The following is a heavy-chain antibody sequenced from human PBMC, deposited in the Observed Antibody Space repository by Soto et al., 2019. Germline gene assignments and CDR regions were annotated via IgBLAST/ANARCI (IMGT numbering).Heavy chain of an antibody. D-gene: IGHD6-13*01. CDR2: IYPGDSDT. CDR3: ARPENSSPDAFDI. CDR1: GCSFIAYW. J-gene: IGHJ3*02. Sequence: PGESLKISCKGSGCSFIAYWIGWVRQMPGKGLEWMGIIYPGDSDTRYSPSFQGQVTISADKSISTAYLQWSSLKASDTAMYYRARPENSSPDAFDIWGQGTMVTVSS. V-gene: IGHV5-51*01.